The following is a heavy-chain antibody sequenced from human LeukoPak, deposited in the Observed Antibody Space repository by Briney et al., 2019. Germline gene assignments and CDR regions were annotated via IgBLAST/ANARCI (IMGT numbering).Heavy chain of an antibody. CDR1: GFTFSSYA. Sequence: PGGSLRLSCAASGFTFSSYAMSWVRQAPGTGLEWVSAISGSGSSTYYADSVKGRFTISRDNSKNTLYLQMNSLRAEDTAVYYCAKDKRFLEWLLLYWGQGTLVTVSS. CDR2: ISGSGSST. D-gene: IGHD3-3*01. CDR3: AKDKRFLEWLLLY. J-gene: IGHJ4*02. V-gene: IGHV3-23*01.